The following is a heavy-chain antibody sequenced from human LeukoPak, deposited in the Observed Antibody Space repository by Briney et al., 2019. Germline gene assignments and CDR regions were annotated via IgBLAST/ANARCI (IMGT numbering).Heavy chain of an antibody. CDR1: GFIFSTYA. V-gene: IGHV3-23*01. CDR3: AKYCTSSSCDLNINYGMDV. J-gene: IGHJ6*04. CDR2: ISGGGDRT. D-gene: IGHD2-2*01. Sequence: GGSLCLSCAASGFIFSTYAMSWVRQAPGKGLEWVSAISGGGDRTFYADSVEGRFTVSRDNSKNTLYLQMKSLRAEDTAVYYCAKYCTSSSCDLNINYGMDVWGEGTTVSPSS.